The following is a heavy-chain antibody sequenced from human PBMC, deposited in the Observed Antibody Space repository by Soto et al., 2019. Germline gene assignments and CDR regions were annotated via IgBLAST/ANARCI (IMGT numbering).Heavy chain of an antibody. D-gene: IGHD2-21*01. CDR2: IYYSGST. J-gene: IGHJ5*02. V-gene: IGHV4-31*03. CDR3: ARRAVVAVTGSLDNWLDP. CDR1: GGSISSGGYY. Sequence: TLSLTCTVSGGSISSGGYYWGWIRQHPGKGLEWIGYIYYSGSTYYNPSLKSRVTISVDTSKNQFSLKLSSVTAADTAVYYCARRAVVAVTGSLDNWLDPWGQGILVTVSS.